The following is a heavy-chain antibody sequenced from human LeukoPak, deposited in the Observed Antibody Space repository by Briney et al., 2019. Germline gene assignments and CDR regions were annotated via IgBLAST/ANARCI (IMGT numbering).Heavy chain of an antibody. CDR2: ISYDGSNK. V-gene: IGHV3-30*01. CDR3: AKHYYDSSGSSISADY. J-gene: IGHJ4*02. CDR1: GFTFSSYA. D-gene: IGHD3-22*01. Sequence: PGGSLRLSCAASGFTFSSYAMHWVRQAPGKGLEWVAVISYDGSNKYYADSVKGRFTISRDNSKNTLYLQMNSLRAEDTAVYYCAKHYYDSSGSSISADYWGQGTLVTVSS.